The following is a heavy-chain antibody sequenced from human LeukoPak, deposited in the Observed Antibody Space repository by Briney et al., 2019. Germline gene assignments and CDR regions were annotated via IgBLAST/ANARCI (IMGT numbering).Heavy chain of an antibody. V-gene: IGHV4-4*02. J-gene: IGHJ6*02. D-gene: IGHD1-26*01. Sequence: SGTLSLTCAVSGGSISSSNWWSWVRQPPGKGLEWIGEIYHSGSTNYNPSLKSRVTISVDKSKNQFSLKLSSVTAADTAVYYCARDSGSYSYGMDVWGQGTTVTVSS. CDR1: GGSISSSNW. CDR2: IYHSGST. CDR3: ARDSGSYSYGMDV.